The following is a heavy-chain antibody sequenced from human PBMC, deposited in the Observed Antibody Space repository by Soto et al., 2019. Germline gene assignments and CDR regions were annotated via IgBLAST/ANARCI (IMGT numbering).Heavy chain of an antibody. D-gene: IGHD3-10*01. Sequence: PGGSLRLSCAAAGFTFISYGMHWVRQAPGKGLEWVAVISYDGSNKYYADSVKGRFTISRDNSKNTLYLQMNSLRAEDTAVYYCAKDYYYYGSGSYPGESYYYYYYMDVWGKGTTVTVSS. CDR2: ISYDGSNK. CDR3: AKDYYYYGSGSYPGESYYYYYYMDV. J-gene: IGHJ6*03. V-gene: IGHV3-30*18. CDR1: GFTFISYG.